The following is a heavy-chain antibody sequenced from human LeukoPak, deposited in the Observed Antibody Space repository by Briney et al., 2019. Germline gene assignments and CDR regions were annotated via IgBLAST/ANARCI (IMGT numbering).Heavy chain of an antibody. Sequence: ASVKVSCKTSGYTFTGYYMHWVRQAPGQGLEWMGWINPNSGGTNYAQKFQGRVTMTRDTSISTAHMELSRLRSDDTAVYYCARGHCSGGSCPTDYWGQGTLVTVSS. CDR1: GYTFTGYY. J-gene: IGHJ4*02. CDR2: INPNSGGT. D-gene: IGHD2-15*01. CDR3: ARGHCSGGSCPTDY. V-gene: IGHV1-2*02.